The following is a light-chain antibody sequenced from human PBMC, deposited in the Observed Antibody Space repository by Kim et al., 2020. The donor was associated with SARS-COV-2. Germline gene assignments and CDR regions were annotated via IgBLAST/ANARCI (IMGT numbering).Light chain of an antibody. Sequence: QSALTQPASVSGSPGQSITISCTGTSSDIGGYKYVSWYQQHPGKAPKLMIYDVSKPPSGVSNRFSGSKSGNTASLTISGLQAEDEADYYCSSYTSSSTPYVFGTGTKVTVL. CDR1: SSDIGGYKY. CDR2: DVS. J-gene: IGLJ1*01. V-gene: IGLV2-14*01. CDR3: SSYTSSSTPYV.